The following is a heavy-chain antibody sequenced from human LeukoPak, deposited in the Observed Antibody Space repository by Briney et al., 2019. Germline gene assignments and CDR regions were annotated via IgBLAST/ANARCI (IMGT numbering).Heavy chain of an antibody. V-gene: IGHV3-9*01. J-gene: IGHJ4*02. D-gene: IGHD4-17*01. Sequence: GGSLRLSCAVSGFTFDDYAMHWVRQAPGKGLEWGSGISWNSGNIGYADSVKGRFTISRDNAKNSVYLQMNSLRAEDTALYYCAKGNKHDYGDFTDVFDYWGQGTLVTVSS. CDR3: AKGNKHDYGDFTDVFDY. CDR2: ISWNSGNI. CDR1: GFTFDDYA.